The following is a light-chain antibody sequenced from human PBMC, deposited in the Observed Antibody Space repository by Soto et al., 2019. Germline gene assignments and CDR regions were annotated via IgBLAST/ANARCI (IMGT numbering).Light chain of an antibody. Sequence: QSVLTQPPSVSAAPGQKVTISCSGSSANIGGKSVSWYQQLPGTAPTLLIYDDNKRPSGIPDRFSGSKSGTSATLGITGFQTGDEADYYCGSWDSSLSAYVFGTGTKVTVL. J-gene: IGLJ1*01. CDR1: SANIGGKS. V-gene: IGLV1-51*01. CDR2: DDN. CDR3: GSWDSSLSAYV.